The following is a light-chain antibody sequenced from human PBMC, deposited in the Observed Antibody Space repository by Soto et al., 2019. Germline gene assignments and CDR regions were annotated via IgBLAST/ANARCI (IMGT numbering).Light chain of an antibody. J-gene: IGLJ1*01. CDR2: QVT. CDR3: TSFSSSTSLYV. CDR1: TRDIAGYNY. Sequence: QSVLTQPASVSGSLGQSITISCTGTTRDIAGYNYISWYQQLPGKAPKLMIYQVTIRPSGISNRFSGSKSGNTASLTISGLQAEDEADYYCTSFSSSTSLYVFGTGTKVTDL. V-gene: IGLV2-14*01.